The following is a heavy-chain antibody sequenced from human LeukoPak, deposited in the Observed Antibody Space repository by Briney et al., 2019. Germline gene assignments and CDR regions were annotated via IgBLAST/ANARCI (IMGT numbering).Heavy chain of an antibody. CDR3: ARATIRITIFGVVIGDAFDI. Sequence: SGTLSPTCAVSGGSISSSNWWSWVRQPPGKGLEWIGEIYHSGSTNYNPSLKSRVTVSVDKSKTQFSLNLSSVTAADTAVYYCARATIRITIFGVVIGDAFDIWGQGTMVTVSS. CDR1: GGSISSSNW. CDR2: IYHSGST. J-gene: IGHJ3*02. V-gene: IGHV4-4*02. D-gene: IGHD3-3*01.